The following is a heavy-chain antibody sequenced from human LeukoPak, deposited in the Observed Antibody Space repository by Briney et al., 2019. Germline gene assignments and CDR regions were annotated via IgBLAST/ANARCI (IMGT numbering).Heavy chain of an antibody. D-gene: IGHD3-3*01. V-gene: IGHV3-74*01. CDR3: VTGAYYDFWSGYSRPYGMDV. CDR2: INEDGSIT. Sequence: GGSLRLSCAVSGFTFRTYWMHWVRQVPGEGLVWVSRINEDGSITNYADSVKGRFTISRDNAKNSLYLQMNSLRAEDTAVYYCVTGAYYDFWSGYSRPYGMDVWGQGTTVTVSS. CDR1: GFTFRTYW. J-gene: IGHJ6*02.